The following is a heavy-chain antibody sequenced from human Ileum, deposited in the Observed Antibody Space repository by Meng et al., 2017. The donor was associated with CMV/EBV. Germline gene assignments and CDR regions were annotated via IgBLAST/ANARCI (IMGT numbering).Heavy chain of an antibody. CDR2: IIYNGDVA. Sequence: ASGFTYNICGMSWVRQAPGRGLEWVSGIIYNGDVAFYSDSVKGRFTISRDNSKNMLYLQMNSLRVEDTALYYCAKDGSVSGVNYFDSWGQGTLVTVSS. V-gene: IGHV3-23*01. CDR3: AKDGSVSGVNYFDS. J-gene: IGHJ4*02. D-gene: IGHD7-27*01. CDR1: GFTYNICG.